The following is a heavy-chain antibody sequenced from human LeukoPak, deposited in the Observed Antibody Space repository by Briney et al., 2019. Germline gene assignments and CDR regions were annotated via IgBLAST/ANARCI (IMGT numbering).Heavy chain of an antibody. CDR3: ARRRYYGSGKGYYYMDV. V-gene: IGHV4-34*01. CDR1: GGSFSGYY. CDR2: INHSGST. D-gene: IGHD3-10*01. J-gene: IGHJ6*03. Sequence: PSETLSLTCAVYGGSFSGYYWGWIRQPPGKVLEWIGEINHSGSTNYNPSLKSRVTISVDTSKNQFSLKLSSVTAADTAVYYCARRRYYGSGKGYYYMDVWGKGTTVTISS.